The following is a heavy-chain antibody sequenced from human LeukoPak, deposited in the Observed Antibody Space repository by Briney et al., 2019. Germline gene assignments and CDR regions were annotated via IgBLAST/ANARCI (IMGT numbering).Heavy chain of an antibody. V-gene: IGHV3-30*18. CDR1: GFTFSSYG. Sequence: GESLRLSCAASGFTFSSYGMHWVRQAPGKGLEWVAVISYDGSNKYYADSVKGRFTISRDNSKNTLYLQMNSLRAEDTAVYYCAKDLGYWGQGTLVTVSS. CDR3: AKDLGY. D-gene: IGHD3-16*01. J-gene: IGHJ4*02. CDR2: ISYDGSNK.